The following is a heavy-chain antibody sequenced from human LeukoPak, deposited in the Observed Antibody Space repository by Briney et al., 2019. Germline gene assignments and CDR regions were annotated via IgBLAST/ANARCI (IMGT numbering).Heavy chain of an antibody. V-gene: IGHV3-21*01. D-gene: IGHD5-12*01. CDR2: ISSTGSNI. CDR3: ARGGYSGYVTFDI. Sequence: GGSLRLSCAASGFTFSSYAMNWVRQAPGKGLEWVSSISSTGSNIYYADSMKGRFTISRDNAKHSLYLQMNSLRAEDTAVYYCARGGYSGYVTFDIWGQGSLVTVSP. J-gene: IGHJ3*02. CDR1: GFTFSSYA.